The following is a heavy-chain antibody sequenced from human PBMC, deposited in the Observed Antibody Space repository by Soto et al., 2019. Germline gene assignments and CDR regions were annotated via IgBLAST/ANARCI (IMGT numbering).Heavy chain of an antibody. CDR3: ARETGSYHWNGGLMDV. V-gene: IGHV3-21*02. D-gene: IGHD1-1*01. Sequence: EVQLVESGGGLVKPGGSLRLSCAASGFSFSSFTMNWVRQAPGKGLEWVSSIDTSSTYIYYADSVTGRFTISRDNAKKSVYLQMHSLRAEDTAVYYCARETGSYHWNGGLMDVWGQGTTVTVSS. CDR2: IDTSSTYI. J-gene: IGHJ6*02. CDR1: GFSFSSFT.